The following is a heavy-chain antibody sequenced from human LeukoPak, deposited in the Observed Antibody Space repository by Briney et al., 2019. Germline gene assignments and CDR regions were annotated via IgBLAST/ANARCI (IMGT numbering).Heavy chain of an antibody. CDR2: IYYSGST. V-gene: IGHV4-39*01. D-gene: IGHD3-22*01. J-gene: IGHJ4*02. Sequence: PSETLSLTCTVSGGSTSSSSYYWGWIRQPPGKGLEWIGSIYYSGSTYYNPSLKSRVTISVDTSKNQFSLKLSSVTAADTAVYYCARHPYDSSGYCDYWGQGTLVTVSS. CDR3: ARHPYDSSGYCDY. CDR1: GGSTSSSSYY.